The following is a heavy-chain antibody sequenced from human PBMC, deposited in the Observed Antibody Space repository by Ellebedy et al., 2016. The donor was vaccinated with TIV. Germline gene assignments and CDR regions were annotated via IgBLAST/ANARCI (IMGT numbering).Heavy chain of an antibody. D-gene: IGHD1-26*01. Sequence: GESLKISCAASGFTFTNYAMSWVRQAPGKGLEWVSTISRNGGGTYYAGSVEGRFTISRDNSNNTLWLQMSGLRAEDTARYFCAKDLGIERQWGFDYWGQGTLVTVSS. CDR2: ISRNGGGT. CDR1: GFTFTNYA. CDR3: AKDLGIERQWGFDY. V-gene: IGHV3-23*01. J-gene: IGHJ4*02.